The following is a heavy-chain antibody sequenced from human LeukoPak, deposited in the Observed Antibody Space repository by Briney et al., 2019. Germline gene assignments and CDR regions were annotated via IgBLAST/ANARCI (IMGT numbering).Heavy chain of an antibody. CDR2: ISSSGSTI. Sequence: GGSVRLSCVASGFTFSSYEMNWVRQAPGKGLEWVSYISSSGSTIYYADSVKGRFTISRDNAKNSLYLQMNSLRAEDTAVYYCATIEAVRFHYWGQGTLVTVSS. CDR3: ATIEAVRFHY. D-gene: IGHD4-17*01. CDR1: GFTFSSYE. J-gene: IGHJ4*02. V-gene: IGHV3-48*03.